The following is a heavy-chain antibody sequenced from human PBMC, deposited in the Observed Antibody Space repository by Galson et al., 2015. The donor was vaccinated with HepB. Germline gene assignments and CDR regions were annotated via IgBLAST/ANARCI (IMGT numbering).Heavy chain of an antibody. D-gene: IGHD2-21*01. Sequence: WVRQAPGQGLEWMGGIIPIFGTANYAQKFQGRVTITADESTSTAYMELSSLRSEDTAVYYCARHLAYCGGDCYLGFDYWGQGTLVTVSS. CDR2: IIPIFGTA. V-gene: IGHV1-69*01. J-gene: IGHJ4*02. CDR3: ARHLAYCGGDCYLGFDY.